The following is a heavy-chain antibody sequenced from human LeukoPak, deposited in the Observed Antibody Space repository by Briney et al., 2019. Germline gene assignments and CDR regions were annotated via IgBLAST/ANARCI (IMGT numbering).Heavy chain of an antibody. D-gene: IGHD1-7*01. J-gene: IGHJ4*02. CDR3: ARGGGPGNYPFDF. CDR2: INPRGGST. Sequence: ASVKVSCKASGYTFTTYYVHWVRQAPGQGLEWVGIINPRGGSTTYAQKFQGRVTMTRDTSTSTVYMELSSLKSDDTAVYYCARGGGPGNYPFDFWGQGTLVTVSS. CDR1: GYTFTTYY. V-gene: IGHV1-46*01.